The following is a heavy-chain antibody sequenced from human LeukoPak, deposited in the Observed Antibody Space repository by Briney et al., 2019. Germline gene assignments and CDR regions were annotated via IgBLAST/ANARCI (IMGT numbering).Heavy chain of an antibody. CDR1: GGSFSGYY. Sequence: SETLSLTCAVYGGSFSGYYWSWIRQPPGKGLEWIGEINHSGSTNYNPSLKSRVTISVGTSKNQFSLKLSSVTAADTAVYYCARGITYYFDYWGQGTLVTVSS. CDR3: ARGITYYFDY. CDR2: INHSGST. J-gene: IGHJ4*02. D-gene: IGHD5-24*01. V-gene: IGHV4-34*01.